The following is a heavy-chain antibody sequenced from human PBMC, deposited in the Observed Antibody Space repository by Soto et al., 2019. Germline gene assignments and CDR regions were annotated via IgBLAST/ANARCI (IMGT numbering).Heavy chain of an antibody. V-gene: IGHV1-18*01. CDR3: ARRYYYDSSGYDLGGMDV. Sequence: GAPVKVSCQGSRFTLTSYCISWVRPAPGQGPEWMGWISAYNGNTNYAQKLQGRVTMTTDTSTSTAYIELRSLRSDDTAVYYCARRYYYDSSGYDLGGMDVWGQGTTVTVSS. J-gene: IGHJ6*02. CDR1: RFTLTSYC. D-gene: IGHD3-22*01. CDR2: ISAYNGNT.